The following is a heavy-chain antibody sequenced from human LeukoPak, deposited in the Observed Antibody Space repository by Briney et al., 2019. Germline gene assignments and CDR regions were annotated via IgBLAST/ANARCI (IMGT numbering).Heavy chain of an antibody. J-gene: IGHJ5*02. Sequence: SVKVSCKASGDTFSSYAISWVRQAPGQGLEWMGGIIPIFGTANYAQKFQGRVTITADESTSTAYMELSSLRPEDTAVYYCAGGRGYSYGPKEPWGQGTLVTVSS. V-gene: IGHV1-69*01. CDR3: AGGRGYSYGPKEP. CDR1: GDTFSSYA. CDR2: IIPIFGTA. D-gene: IGHD5-18*01.